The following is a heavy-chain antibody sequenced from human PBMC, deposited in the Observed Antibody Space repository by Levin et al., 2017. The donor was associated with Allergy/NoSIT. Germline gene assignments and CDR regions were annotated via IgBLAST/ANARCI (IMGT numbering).Heavy chain of an antibody. Sequence: AGGSLRLSCAASGFTFSSYAMHWVRQAPGKGLEWVAVISYDGSNKYYADSVKGRFTISRDNSKNTLYLQMNSLRAEDTAVYYCARAVSHMGGGYLIDYWGQGTLVTVSS. CDR2: ISYDGSNK. V-gene: IGHV3-30*04. J-gene: IGHJ4*02. D-gene: IGHD6-13*01. CDR3: ARAVSHMGGGYLIDY. CDR1: GFTFSSYA.